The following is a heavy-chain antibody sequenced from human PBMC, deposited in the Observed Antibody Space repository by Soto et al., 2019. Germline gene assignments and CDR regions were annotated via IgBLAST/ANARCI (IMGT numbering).Heavy chain of an antibody. CDR2: IIPIFGTA. D-gene: IGHD2-8*02. CDR3: ARGRRHATRVGYLGWNYYGMDV. CDR1: GGTFSSYA. V-gene: IGHV1-69*13. Sequence: VKVSCKASGGTFSSYAISWVRQAPGQGLEWMGGIIPIFGTANYAQKFQGRVTITADESTSTAYMELSSLRSEDTAVYYCARGRRHATRVGYLGWNYYGMDVWGQGTTVTVSS. J-gene: IGHJ6*02.